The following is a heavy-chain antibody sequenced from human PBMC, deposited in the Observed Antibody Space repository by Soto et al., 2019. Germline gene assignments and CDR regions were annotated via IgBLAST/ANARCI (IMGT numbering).Heavy chain of an antibody. CDR3: AADLFTDDYGDYRFDY. Sequence: ASVKVSCKASGFTFTSSAMQWVRQARGQRLEWIGWIVVGSGNTNYAQKFQERVTITRDMSTSTAYMELSSLRSEDTAVYYCAADLFTDDYGDYRFDYRGQGTLVTVSS. J-gene: IGHJ4*02. V-gene: IGHV1-58*02. D-gene: IGHD4-17*01. CDR1: GFTFTSSA. CDR2: IVVGSGNT.